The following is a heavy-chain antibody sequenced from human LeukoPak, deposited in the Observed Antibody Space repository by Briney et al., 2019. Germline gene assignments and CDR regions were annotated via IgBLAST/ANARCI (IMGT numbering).Heavy chain of an antibody. CDR2: INHSGST. D-gene: IGHD3-22*01. CDR1: GGSFSGYY. CDR3: ARRRYYYDSSGYYSKYNWFDP. Sequence: PSETLSLTCAVYGGSFSGYYWSWIRQPPGKELEWIGEINHSGSTNYNPSLKSRVTISVVTSKNQFSLKLSSVTAADTAVYYCARRRYYYDSSGYYSKYNWFDPWGQGTLVTVSS. J-gene: IGHJ5*02. V-gene: IGHV4-34*01.